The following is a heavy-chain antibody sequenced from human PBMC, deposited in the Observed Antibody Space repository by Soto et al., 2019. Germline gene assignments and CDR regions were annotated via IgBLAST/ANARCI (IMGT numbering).Heavy chain of an antibody. CDR2: ILHDETP. D-gene: IGHD3-10*01. CDR3: AKDLFPTSGQRFFFES. Sequence: GGSLRLSXAASGFFFSTYAMTWVRQAPGRGLEWVSTILHDETPFYTDSVKGRFTISRDNVRGTLYLQMNGLRVEDAAQYYCAKDLFPTSGQRFFFESWGQGTLVTV. J-gene: IGHJ4*02. CDR1: GFFFSTYA. V-gene: IGHV3-23*01.